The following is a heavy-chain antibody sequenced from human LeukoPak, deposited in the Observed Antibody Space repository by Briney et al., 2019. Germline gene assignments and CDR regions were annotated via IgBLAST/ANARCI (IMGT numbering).Heavy chain of an antibody. CDR1: GFRFSSYA. J-gene: IGHJ4*02. Sequence: GGSLRLSCGASGFRFSSYAMSWVRQAPGKGLEWVSSISGSGGSTYYTDPVKGRFAISRDNSKSTLYLQMNSLGTDDTALYYCVKGGQNYDFWRFDYWGQGTLVTASS. V-gene: IGHV3-23*01. CDR3: VKGGQNYDFWRFDY. CDR2: ISGSGGST. D-gene: IGHD3-3*01.